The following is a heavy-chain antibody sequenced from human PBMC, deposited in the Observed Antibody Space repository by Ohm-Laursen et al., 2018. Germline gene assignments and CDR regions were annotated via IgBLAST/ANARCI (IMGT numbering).Heavy chain of an antibody. D-gene: IGHD3-10*01. CDR1: GGSFSAYY. Sequence: SETLSLTCVVYGGSFSAYYWTWIRQPPGKGLEWIGEISHTGSTNYNPSLKSRVTISVDTSKNQFSLKVTSVTAADTAVYYCALSPGMIRGAPAYWGQGTLVTVSS. V-gene: IGHV4-34*01. J-gene: IGHJ4*02. CDR3: ALSPGMIRGAPAY. CDR2: ISHTGST.